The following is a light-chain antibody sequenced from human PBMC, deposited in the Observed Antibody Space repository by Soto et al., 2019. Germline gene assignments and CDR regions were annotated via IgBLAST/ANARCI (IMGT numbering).Light chain of an antibody. Sequence: QPVLTQPPSASGAPGQRVTISCTGSSSNIGAGYDVHWYQQLPGTAPKLLIYVNNNRPSGVPDRFSGSKSGTSASLAITGLQAEDEADYYCQSSDSSLSGYVVFGGGTKLTVL. J-gene: IGLJ2*01. CDR2: VNN. CDR3: QSSDSSLSGYVV. V-gene: IGLV1-40*01. CDR1: SSNIGAGYD.